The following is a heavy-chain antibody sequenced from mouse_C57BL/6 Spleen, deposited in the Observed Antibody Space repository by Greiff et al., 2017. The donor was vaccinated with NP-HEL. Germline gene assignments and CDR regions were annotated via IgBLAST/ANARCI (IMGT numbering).Heavy chain of an antibody. Sequence: VKLMESGPGLVQPSQSLSITCTVSGFSLTSYGVHWVRQSPGKGLEWLGVIWSGGSTDYNAAFISRLSISKDNSKSQVFFKMNSLQADDTAIYYCARLLGGDYYAMDYWGQGTSVTVSS. CDR2: IWSGGST. CDR3: ARLLGGDYYAMDY. V-gene: IGHV2-2*01. CDR1: GFSLTSYG. J-gene: IGHJ4*01. D-gene: IGHD4-1*01.